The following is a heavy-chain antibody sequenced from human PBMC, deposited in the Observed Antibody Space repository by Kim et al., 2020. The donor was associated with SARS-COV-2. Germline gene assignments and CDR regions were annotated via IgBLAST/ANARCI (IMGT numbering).Heavy chain of an antibody. CDR1: GYTFTSYA. CDR3: ARDLASHLWFGELLRGEGWFDP. Sequence: ASVKVSCKASGYTFTSYAMHWVRQAPGQRLEWMGWINAGNGNTKYSQKFQGRVTITRDTSASTAYMELSSLRSEDTAVYYCARDLASHLWFGELLRGEGWFDPWGQGTLVTVSS. J-gene: IGHJ5*02. V-gene: IGHV1-3*01. CDR2: INAGNGNT. D-gene: IGHD3-10*01.